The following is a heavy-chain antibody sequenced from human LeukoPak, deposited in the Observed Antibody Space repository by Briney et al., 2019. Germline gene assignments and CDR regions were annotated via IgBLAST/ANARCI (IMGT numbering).Heavy chain of an antibody. V-gene: IGHV1-2*02. Sequence: ASVKVSCKASGYTFTGYYMHWVRQAPGQGLEWMGWINPNSGGTNYAQKFQGRVTMTRGTSISTAYMELSRLRSDDTAVYYCARAGYCSSTSCYGKHWYFDLWGRGTLVTVSS. D-gene: IGHD2-2*01. CDR3: ARAGYCSSTSCYGKHWYFDL. CDR1: GYTFTGYY. J-gene: IGHJ2*01. CDR2: INPNSGGT.